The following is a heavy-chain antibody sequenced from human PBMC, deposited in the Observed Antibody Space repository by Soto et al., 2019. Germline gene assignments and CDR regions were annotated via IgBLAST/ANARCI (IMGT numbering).Heavy chain of an antibody. J-gene: IGHJ4*02. Sequence: EVQLLESGGGLVQPGGSLRLSCAASAFTSSSYAMSWVRQAPGKGLEWVSTIGGSGGSSTYYVDSVKGRFTIFRDNSKNTLFLQMNSLRAEDTALYYCAKFLGDRVYYPTGYWGQGNLVTVFS. CDR2: IGGSGGSST. V-gene: IGHV3-23*01. CDR3: AKFLGDRVYYPTGY. CDR1: AFTSSSYA. D-gene: IGHD3-22*01.